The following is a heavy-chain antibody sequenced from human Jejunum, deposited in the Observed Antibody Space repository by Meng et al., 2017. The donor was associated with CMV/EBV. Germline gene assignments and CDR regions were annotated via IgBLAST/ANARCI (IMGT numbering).Heavy chain of an antibody. CDR1: GCPVSSNY. CDR3: AYSSSWAHFNY. J-gene: IGHJ4*02. Sequence: CVAYGCPVSSNYRSWVRQAPGKGLEWVSIIYSDGTTYYADSVEGRFTISRDKSKNTLDLQMNSLRAEDMAVYYCAYSSSWAHFNYWGQGTLVTVSS. V-gene: IGHV3-53*01. CDR2: IYSDGTT. D-gene: IGHD6-13*01.